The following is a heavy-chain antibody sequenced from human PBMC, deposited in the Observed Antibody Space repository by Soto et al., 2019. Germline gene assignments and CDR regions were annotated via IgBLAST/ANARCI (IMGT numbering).Heavy chain of an antibody. CDR2: ISAHNGNT. J-gene: IGHJ4*02. Sequence: QVHLVQSGAAVKKPGASVKVSCKGSGYDFTTYGITWVRQAPGQGLEWMAWISAHNGNTDYAQKLQGRVTVTRDTSTSTAYMELRSRRSDDTAVYYCARGRYGDYWGQGALVTVSS. V-gene: IGHV1-18*01. CDR3: ARGRYGDY. D-gene: IGHD1-1*01. CDR1: GYDFTTYG.